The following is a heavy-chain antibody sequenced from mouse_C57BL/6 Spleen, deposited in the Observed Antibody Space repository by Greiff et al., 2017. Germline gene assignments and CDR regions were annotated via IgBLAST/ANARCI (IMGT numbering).Heavy chain of an antibody. V-gene: IGHV2-6*03. Sequence: VQLVESGPGLVAPSQSLSITCTVSGFPLTSYGVHWVRQPPGKGLEWLGVIWSDGCSTYNSALKSSLNISKDNTKGQDFLTMNSLQTDNTAMYDCARSHYGPCARDYWAQGTSVTVSS. CDR1: GFPLTSYG. D-gene: IGHD1-1*02. CDR3: ARSHYGPCARDY. CDR2: IWSDGCS. J-gene: IGHJ4*01.